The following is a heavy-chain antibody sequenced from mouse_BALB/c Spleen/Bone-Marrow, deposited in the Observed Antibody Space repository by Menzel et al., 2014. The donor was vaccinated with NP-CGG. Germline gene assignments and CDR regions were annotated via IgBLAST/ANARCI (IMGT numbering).Heavy chain of an antibody. V-gene: IGHV1-7*01. CDR3: ARGTVVAYYYAMDY. Sequence: QVQLQQSGAELAKPGASVKMSCKASGYTFTSYWMHWVKQRPGQGLEWIGYINPSTGYTEYNQKFKDKATLTADKPSSTAYMQLSSLTSEDSAVYYCARGTVVAYYYAMDYWGQGTSVTVSS. CDR1: GYTFTSYW. CDR2: INPSTGYT. D-gene: IGHD1-1*01. J-gene: IGHJ4*01.